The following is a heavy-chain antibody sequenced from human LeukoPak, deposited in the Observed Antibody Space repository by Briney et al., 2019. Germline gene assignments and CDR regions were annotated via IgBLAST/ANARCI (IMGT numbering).Heavy chain of an antibody. V-gene: IGHV3-30*03. CDR2: ISYDGRKT. Sequence: PGGSLRLSCAASGFSFSSYGMHWVRQAPGKGLEWLAVISYDGRKTDYADSVKGRLTISRDNSKNTVYLQVNGLRAEDRAMYYCARTVSYGSGSYADYWGQGTLVSVSS. CDR1: GFSFSSYG. CDR3: ARTVSYGSGSYADY. D-gene: IGHD3-10*01. J-gene: IGHJ4*02.